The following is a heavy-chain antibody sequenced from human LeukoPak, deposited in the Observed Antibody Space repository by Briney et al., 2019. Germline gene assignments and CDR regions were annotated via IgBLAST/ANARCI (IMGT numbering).Heavy chain of an antibody. J-gene: IGHJ4*02. CDR2: IIPIFGTA. CDR3: ARYLRGCSGGSCYVY. D-gene: IGHD2-15*01. V-gene: IGHV1-69*13. Sequence: ASVKVSCKASGGTFSSYAISWVRQAPGQGLEWMGRIIPIFGTANYAQKFQGRVTITADESTSTAYMELSSLRSEDTAVYYCARYLRGCSGGSCYVYWGQGTLVTVPS. CDR1: GGTFSSYA.